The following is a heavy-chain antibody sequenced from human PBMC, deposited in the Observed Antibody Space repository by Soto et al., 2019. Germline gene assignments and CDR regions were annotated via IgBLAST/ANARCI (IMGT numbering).Heavy chain of an antibody. CDR1: GGSISSSSYY. D-gene: IGHD6-6*01. J-gene: IGHJ4*02. CDR3: ARPGLGSSYFDY. V-gene: IGHV4-39*01. CDR2: IYYSGST. Sequence: KTSETLSLTCTVSGGSISSSSYYWGWIRQPPGKGLEWIGSIYYSGSTYYNPSLKSRVTISVDTSKNQFSLKLSSVTAADTAVYYCARPGLGSSYFDYWGQGTLVTVSS.